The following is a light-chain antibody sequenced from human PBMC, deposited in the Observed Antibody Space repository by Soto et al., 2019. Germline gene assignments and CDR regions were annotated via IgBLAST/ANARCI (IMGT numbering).Light chain of an antibody. V-gene: IGLV2-14*01. J-gene: IGLJ3*02. CDR2: EVS. CDR1: SSDIGGYKY. CDR3: TSYSRYSVLV. Sequence: LTQPASVSGSPGQSITIPCTGTSSDIGGYKYVSWYQQHPGKAPKLIIFEVSNRPSGVSDRFSGSNSGNTASLTISGLQAEDEADYYCTSYSRYSVLVFGGGTKVTVL.